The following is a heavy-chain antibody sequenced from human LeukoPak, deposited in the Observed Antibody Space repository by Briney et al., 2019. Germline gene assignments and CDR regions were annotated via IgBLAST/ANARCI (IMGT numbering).Heavy chain of an antibody. D-gene: IGHD2-15*01. CDR3: ARDMLGYFDS. Sequence: GGSLRLSCAASGFSFTNFEMNWVRQAPGKGLEWVAYVSSSGTTTYYADSVKGRFTISRDNAKNSLYLQMNSPRAEDTAVYYCARDMLGYFDSWGQGTLVTVSS. V-gene: IGHV3-48*03. J-gene: IGHJ4*02. CDR2: VSSSGTTT. CDR1: GFSFTNFE.